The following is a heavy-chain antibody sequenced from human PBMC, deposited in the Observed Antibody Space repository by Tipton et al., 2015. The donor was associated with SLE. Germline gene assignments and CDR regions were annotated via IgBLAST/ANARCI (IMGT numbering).Heavy chain of an antibody. Sequence: GSLRLSCAASGFTFSSYDMSWARQAAGKGLEWVSGISSSGSSNFADSVKGRFTITRDNAKNSLFLQMNSLRAEDTAVYYCAREGITDYAMDVWGQGTTITVSS. D-gene: IGHD1-14*01. CDR2: ISSSGSS. V-gene: IGHV3-11*01. CDR3: AREGITDYAMDV. CDR1: GFTFSSYD. J-gene: IGHJ6*02.